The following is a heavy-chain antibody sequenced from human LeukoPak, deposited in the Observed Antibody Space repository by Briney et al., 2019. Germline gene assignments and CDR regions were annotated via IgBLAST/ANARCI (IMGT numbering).Heavy chain of an antibody. CDR1: GGTFSSYA. J-gene: IGHJ4*02. Sequence: SVKVSCKASGGTFSSYAISWVRQAPGQGLEWMGRIIPILGIANYAQKFQGRVTITADKSTSTAYMELSSLRSEDTAVYYCASMGYDGSGYYIDYWGQGTLVTVSS. V-gene: IGHV1-69*04. CDR3: ASMGYDGSGYYIDY. D-gene: IGHD3-22*01. CDR2: IIPILGIA.